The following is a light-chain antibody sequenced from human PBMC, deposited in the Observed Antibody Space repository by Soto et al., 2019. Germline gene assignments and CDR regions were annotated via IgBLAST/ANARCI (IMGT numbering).Light chain of an antibody. CDR2: GAS. V-gene: IGKV3-20*01. J-gene: IGKJ3*01. Sequence: EIVLTQSPGTLSLSPGERATLSCRASESVSSSYLAWYQHKPGQDPRLRIDGASSRATGIPDRFSGSGSGSDFTLTISRLEPEDFAVYFCQQYCSSPPFTFGRGTKVDIK. CDR1: ESVSSSY. CDR3: QQYCSSPPFT.